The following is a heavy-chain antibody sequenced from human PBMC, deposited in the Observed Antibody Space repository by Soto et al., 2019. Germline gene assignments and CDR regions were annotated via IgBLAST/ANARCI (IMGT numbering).Heavy chain of an antibody. CDR1: GFTFSSYS. CDR3: ARGYFGGVVIFAAFDI. Sequence: PGGSLRLSCAASGFTFSSYSMSWVRQAPGKGLEWVSVIGGDGGSPNYADSVKGRFTVSRDNSKSTLYLQMDSLRAEDTALYYCARGYFGGVVIFAAFDIWGQGTMVTVSS. D-gene: IGHD3-3*01. J-gene: IGHJ3*02. V-gene: IGHV3-23*01. CDR2: IGGDGGSP.